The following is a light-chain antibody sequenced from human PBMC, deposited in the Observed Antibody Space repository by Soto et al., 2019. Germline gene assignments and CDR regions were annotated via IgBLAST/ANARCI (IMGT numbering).Light chain of an antibody. CDR3: QSYDSSLSGYVV. J-gene: IGLJ2*01. CDR2: GNS. CDR1: RSNIGAGYD. V-gene: IGLV1-40*01. Sequence: QSVLTQPPSVSGAPGQRVTISCTGSRSNIGAGYDVHWYQQLPGTATKLLIYGNSNRPSGVPDRFSGSKSGTSASLAITGLQAEDEADYYCQSYDSSLSGYVVFGGGTKLTVL.